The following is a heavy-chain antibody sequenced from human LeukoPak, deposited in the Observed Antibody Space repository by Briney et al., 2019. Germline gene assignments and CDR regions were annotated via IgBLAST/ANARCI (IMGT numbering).Heavy chain of an antibody. Sequence: PGGSLRLSCEASGFTFSSYSMNWVRQAPGKGLEWVSSISSSSSYIYYADSVKGRFTISRDNAKNSLYLQMNSLRAEDTAVYYCARDPSGSGSYVYYFDYWGQGTLVTVSS. CDR3: ARDPSGSGSYVYYFDY. V-gene: IGHV3-21*01. CDR2: ISSSSSYI. D-gene: IGHD3-10*01. J-gene: IGHJ4*02. CDR1: GFTFSSYS.